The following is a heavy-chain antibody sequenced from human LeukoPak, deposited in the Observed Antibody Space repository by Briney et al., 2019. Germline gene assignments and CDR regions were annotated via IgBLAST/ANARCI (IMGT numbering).Heavy chain of an antibody. CDR1: GGSISSYS. Sequence: SETLSLTCIVSGGSISSYSWNWIRQPPGKGLEWIGYIYYTGSTNYNPSLKSRVTISVDTSKNQFSLKLSSVTAADTAVYYCARGRYYYDSSGYISTYYFDYWGQGTLVTVSS. CDR2: IYYTGST. D-gene: IGHD3-22*01. V-gene: IGHV4-59*08. J-gene: IGHJ4*02. CDR3: ARGRYYYDSSGYISTYYFDY.